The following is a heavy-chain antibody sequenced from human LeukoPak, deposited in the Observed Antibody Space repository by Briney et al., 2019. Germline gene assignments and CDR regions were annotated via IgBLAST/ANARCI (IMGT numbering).Heavy chain of an antibody. Sequence: SETLSLTCTVSGGSISSYYWSWIRQPPGKGLEWIGYIYYSGSTYYNPSLKSRVTISVDTSKNQFSLKLSSVTAADTAVYYCARIAVAVFDYWGQGTLVTVSS. V-gene: IGHV4-59*06. CDR1: GGSISSYY. D-gene: IGHD6-19*01. J-gene: IGHJ4*02. CDR3: ARIAVAVFDY. CDR2: IYYSGST.